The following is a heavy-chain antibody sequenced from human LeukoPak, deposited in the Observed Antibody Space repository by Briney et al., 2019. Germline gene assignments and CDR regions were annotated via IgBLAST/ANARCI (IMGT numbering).Heavy chain of an antibody. CDR2: ISDDGSNK. CDR1: GFTFSSYG. D-gene: IGHD3-22*01. CDR3: AKDYPKAYYYDSSASTREDY. Sequence: GESLRLSCAASGFTFSSYGMHWVRQAPGKGLEWVTVISDDGSNKYYADSVKGRFTISRDNSKNTLYLQMNSLRAEDTAVYYCAKDYPKAYYYDSSASTREDYWGQGTLVTVSS. J-gene: IGHJ4*02. V-gene: IGHV3-30*18.